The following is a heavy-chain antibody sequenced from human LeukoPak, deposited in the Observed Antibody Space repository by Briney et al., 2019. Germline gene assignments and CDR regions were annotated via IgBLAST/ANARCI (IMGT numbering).Heavy chain of an antibody. CDR1: GGSICSYY. CDR3: ARASSGWYQHYFDY. V-gene: IGHV4-4*08. Sequence: SETLSLTCTVSGGSICSYYWSWIRQPSGKGLEWIGYIYSSGNTNYNPSLKSRVTISVDTSKNQLSLKLSSVTAADTAVYYCARASSGWYQHYFDYWGQGTLVTVSS. CDR2: IYSSGNT. D-gene: IGHD6-19*01. J-gene: IGHJ4*02.